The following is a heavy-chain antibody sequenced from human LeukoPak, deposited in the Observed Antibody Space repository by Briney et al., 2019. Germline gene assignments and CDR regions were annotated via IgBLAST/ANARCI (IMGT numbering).Heavy chain of an antibody. D-gene: IGHD1-26*01. CDR2: ISYDGSNK. V-gene: IGHV3-30-3*01. CDR3: ARQGIYSGSYLGAFDI. J-gene: IGHJ3*02. CDR1: GFTFSSYA. Sequence: GRSLRLSCAASGFTFSSYAMHWVRQAPGKGLEWVAVISYDGSNKYYADSVKGRFTISRDNSKNTLYLQMNSLRAEDTAVYYCARQGIYSGSYLGAFDIWGQGTMATVSS.